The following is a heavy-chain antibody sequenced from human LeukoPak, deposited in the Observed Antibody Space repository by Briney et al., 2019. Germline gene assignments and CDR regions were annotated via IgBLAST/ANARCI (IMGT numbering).Heavy chain of an antibody. CDR1: GGTFSSYA. V-gene: IGHV1-69*13. CDR3: ASDGAIYSNSNDC. CDR2: IIPIFGTA. D-gene: IGHD4-11*01. J-gene: IGHJ4*02. Sequence: GASVKVSCKASGGTFSSYAISWVRQAPGQGLEWMGGIIPIFGTANYAQKFQGRVTITADESTSTAYMELSSLRSEDTAVYYCASDGAIYSNSNDCWGQGTLVTVSS.